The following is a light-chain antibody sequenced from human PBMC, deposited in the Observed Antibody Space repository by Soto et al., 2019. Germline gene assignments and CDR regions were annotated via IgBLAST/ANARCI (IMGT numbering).Light chain of an antibody. Sequence: QSALTQPPSVSGAPGQRVTISCTGSSSNIGATYDVHWYQHLPGTAPKPLIYGNYNRPSGVPDRFSGSKSGASASLAITGLQAEDEADYYCQSYDSSLSEYVFGTGTKVTVL. CDR1: SSNIGATYD. V-gene: IGLV1-40*03. J-gene: IGLJ1*01. CDR3: QSYDSSLSEYV. CDR2: GNY.